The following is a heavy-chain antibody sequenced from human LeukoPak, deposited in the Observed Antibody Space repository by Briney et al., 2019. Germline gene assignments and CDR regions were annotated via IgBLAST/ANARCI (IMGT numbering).Heavy chain of an antibody. CDR1: GGTFSSYA. D-gene: IGHD3-3*01. CDR3: ARVPPSGHQVFGSDY. V-gene: IGHV1-18*01. CDR2: ISANNGEI. J-gene: IGHJ4*02. Sequence: ASVKVSCKASGGTFSSYAISWVRQAPGQGLEWMSWISANNGEIRYAQKFQGRVIMTTDTSTTTAYMELTSLRSDDTAVYYCARVPPSGHQVFGSDYWGQGTQVTVSS.